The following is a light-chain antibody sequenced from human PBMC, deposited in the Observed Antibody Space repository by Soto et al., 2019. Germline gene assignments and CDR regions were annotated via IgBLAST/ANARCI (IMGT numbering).Light chain of an antibody. CDR1: QGINTD. Sequence: ETVRTQSPATLSVSPGESATFYCRASQGINTDLAWFQLKPGQAPRLLIYGASIRAAGIPARFSGSGSGTEFSLTISSLQSEDFGVFFCQQYDQWWTFGQGTKVDIK. CDR2: GAS. J-gene: IGKJ1*01. CDR3: QQYDQWWT. V-gene: IGKV3-15*01.